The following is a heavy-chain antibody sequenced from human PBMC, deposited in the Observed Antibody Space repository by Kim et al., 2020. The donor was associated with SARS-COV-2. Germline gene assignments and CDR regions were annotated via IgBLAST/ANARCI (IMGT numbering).Heavy chain of an antibody. CDR3: AGSWDMTTFDY. V-gene: IGHV1-2*07. J-gene: IGHJ4*02. Sequence: DANYADKLRGRVTMTTDTSISTAYLELRRLRSDDTAVYYCAGSWDMTTFDYWGQGTLVTVAS. D-gene: IGHD1-26*01. CDR2: DA.